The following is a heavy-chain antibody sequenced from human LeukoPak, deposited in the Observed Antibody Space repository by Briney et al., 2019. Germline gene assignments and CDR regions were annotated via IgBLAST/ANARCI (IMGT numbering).Heavy chain of an antibody. V-gene: IGHV4-59*01. D-gene: IGHD6-6*01. CDR3: ARDSSYAFDI. CDR2: TYYSGST. J-gene: IGHJ3*02. Sequence: SETLSLTCTVSGGSISSYYWSWIRQPPGKGLEWIGYTYYSGSTNYNPSLKTRVTISVDTSKNQFSLKLSSVTAADTAVYYCARDSSYAFDIWGQGTMVTVSS. CDR1: GGSISSYY.